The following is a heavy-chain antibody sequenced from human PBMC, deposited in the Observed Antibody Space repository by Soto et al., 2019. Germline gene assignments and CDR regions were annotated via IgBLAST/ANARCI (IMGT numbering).Heavy chain of an antibody. D-gene: IGHD3-22*01. CDR2: IYSGGST. CDR3: ATRPLLPGAP. V-gene: IGHV3-53*01. J-gene: IGHJ3*01. CDR1: GFTFSSND. Sequence: EVQLVESGGGLIQPGGSLRLSCAATGFTFSSNDMNCVRQAPGKGLEWVSLIYSGGSTYYADSVKGRFTISRDNSKNTLYLQRSSLRADETAVYYCATRPLLPGAPWGQGTMGTVSS.